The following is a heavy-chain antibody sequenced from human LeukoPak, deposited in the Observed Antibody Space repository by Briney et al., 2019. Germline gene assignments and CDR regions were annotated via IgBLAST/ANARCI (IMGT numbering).Heavy chain of an antibody. Sequence: SETLSLTCTVSGGSISSSSYYWGWIRQPPGKGLEWIGSIYYSGSTYYNPSLKSRVTLSVDTSKNQFSLRLSSVTAADTAVYYCARGRAVPTDAFDIWGQGTMVTVSS. J-gene: IGHJ3*02. D-gene: IGHD2-2*01. CDR3: ARGRAVPTDAFDI. V-gene: IGHV4-39*07. CDR2: IYYSGST. CDR1: GGSISSSSYY.